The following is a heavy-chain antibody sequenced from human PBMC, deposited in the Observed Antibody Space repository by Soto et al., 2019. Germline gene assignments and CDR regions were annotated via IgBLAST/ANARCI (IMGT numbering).Heavy chain of an antibody. CDR1: GFNFSDAG. CDR3: TTLGPS. CDR2: VKTKVDGGTT. J-gene: IGHJ4*02. Sequence: EVQLVESGGGLVQPGGSLRLSCAASGFNFSDAGMNWVRQAPGKGLEWVGHVKTKVDGGTTEYAAFVKGRFLVSRDDSKNTPYLQMNSMKSEDTPMYYCTTLGPSWRQGTLVVVSS. V-gene: IGHV3-15*07. D-gene: IGHD6-6*01.